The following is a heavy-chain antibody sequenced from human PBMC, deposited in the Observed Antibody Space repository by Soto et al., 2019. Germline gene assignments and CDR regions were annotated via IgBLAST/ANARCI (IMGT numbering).Heavy chain of an antibody. J-gene: IGHJ4*02. V-gene: IGHV5-51*01. Sequence: ESLKISCQGSAYSFTSYWIGCVRQMPGKGLEWMGIIYPGDSETRYSPSFEGQVTISVDKSTSTAYLQWSSLKASDTAMYYCARLGTMAEPDGWGQGTLVTVSS. D-gene: IGHD1-7*01. CDR1: AYSFTSYW. CDR2: IYPGDSET. CDR3: ARLGTMAEPDG.